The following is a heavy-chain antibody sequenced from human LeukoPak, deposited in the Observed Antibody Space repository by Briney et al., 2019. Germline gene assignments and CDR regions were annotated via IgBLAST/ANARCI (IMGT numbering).Heavy chain of an antibody. CDR1: GFTFSSYS. CDR3: ARDRSYYYDSSGYYLGVEEDY. D-gene: IGHD3-22*01. Sequence: GGSLRLSCAASGFTFSSYSMNWVRQAPGKGLEWVSSISSSSGYIYYADSVRGRFTISRDNAKNSLYLQMNSLRAEDTAVYYCARDRSYYYDSSGYYLGVEEDYWGQGTLVTVSS. V-gene: IGHV3-21*01. J-gene: IGHJ4*02. CDR2: ISSSSGYI.